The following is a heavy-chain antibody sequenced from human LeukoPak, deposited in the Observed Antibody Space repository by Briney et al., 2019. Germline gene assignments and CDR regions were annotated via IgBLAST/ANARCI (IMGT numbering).Heavy chain of an antibody. D-gene: IGHD3-22*01. Sequence: GESLKISCKGSGYSFTSYWIGWVRQMPGKGLEWMGIIYPGDSDTRYSPSFQGQVTISADKSISTAYLQWSSLKASDTAMYYCARLSSGYYLGGYLDYWGQGTLVTVSS. CDR2: IYPGDSDT. CDR3: ARLSSGYYLGGYLDY. J-gene: IGHJ4*02. CDR1: GYSFTSYW. V-gene: IGHV5-51*01.